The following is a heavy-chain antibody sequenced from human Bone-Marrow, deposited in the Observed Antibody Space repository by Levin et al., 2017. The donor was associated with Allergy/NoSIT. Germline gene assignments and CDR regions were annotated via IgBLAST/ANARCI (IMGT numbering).Heavy chain of an antibody. Sequence: GESLKISCAASGFTFGSYWMHWVRQAPGKGLVWVSRIRSDGTGTTYADSVKGRFTISRDNAKNTLYLQMNSLSAEDTAVYYCAKDDYASAWGQGTRVTVSS. CDR3: AKDDYASA. CDR1: GFTFGSYW. V-gene: IGHV3-74*01. CDR2: IRSDGTGT. D-gene: IGHD3-16*01. J-gene: IGHJ5*02.